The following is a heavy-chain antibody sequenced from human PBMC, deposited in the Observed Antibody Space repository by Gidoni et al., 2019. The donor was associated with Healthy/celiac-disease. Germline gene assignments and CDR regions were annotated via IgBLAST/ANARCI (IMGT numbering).Heavy chain of an antibody. CDR1: GFTFRDYY. CDR2: ISSSGSTI. J-gene: IGHJ4*02. CDR3: ASSGSGAYYYGSGSYYPDY. V-gene: IGHV3-11*01. Sequence: QVQLVESGGGLVKPGGSLRLSCAASGFTFRDYYLSWIRQAPGKGLEWVSYISSSGSTIYYADSVKGRFTISRDNAKNSLYLQMNSLRAEDTAVYYCASSGSGAYYYGSGSYYPDYWGQGTLVTVSS. D-gene: IGHD3-10*01.